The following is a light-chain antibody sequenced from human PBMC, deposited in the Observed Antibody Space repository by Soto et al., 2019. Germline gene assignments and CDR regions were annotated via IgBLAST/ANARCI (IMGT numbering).Light chain of an antibody. CDR1: SGDVGGYKF. Sequence: QSALTQPASVSGSPGQSITIYCTGTSGDVGGYKFVSWYQQHPGKAPKLMIYEVSNRPSGVSNRFSGSKSGNTASLTISGLQAEDEADYYCSSYTSSSTLYVFGTGTKVTVL. CDR3: SSYTSSSTLYV. CDR2: EVS. V-gene: IGLV2-14*01. J-gene: IGLJ1*01.